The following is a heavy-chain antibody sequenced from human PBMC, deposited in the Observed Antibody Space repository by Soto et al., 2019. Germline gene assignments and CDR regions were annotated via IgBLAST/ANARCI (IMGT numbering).Heavy chain of an antibody. D-gene: IGHD2-2*01. CDR2: INPSDGRT. CDR1: GYTFTSSS. J-gene: IGHJ4*02. CDR3: ARVRSSTWGAYDF. Sequence: QVQLVQSGAEVNKPGASVKISCKASGYTFTSSSMHWVRQAPGQGLEWVGVINPSDGRTAYAQSFQGRVTVTRDTSTSTVYMELNSLISEDTAMYYCARVRSSTWGAYDFWGQGSLVTVSS. V-gene: IGHV1-46*01.